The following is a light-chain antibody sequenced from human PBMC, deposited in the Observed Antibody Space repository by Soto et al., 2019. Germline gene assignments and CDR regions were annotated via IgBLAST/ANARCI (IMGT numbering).Light chain of an antibody. CDR1: SSDVGGYNY. CDR3: SSYTSSSTLEWV. J-gene: IGLJ3*02. CDR2: EVS. Sequence: QSALTQPASVSGSPGQSITISCTGTSSDVGGYNYVSWYQQHPGKAPKLMIYEVSNRPSGVSNRFSGSKSGNTASLTISGLQAEDEADYYCSSYTSSSTLEWVFGGGTKLTV. V-gene: IGLV2-14*01.